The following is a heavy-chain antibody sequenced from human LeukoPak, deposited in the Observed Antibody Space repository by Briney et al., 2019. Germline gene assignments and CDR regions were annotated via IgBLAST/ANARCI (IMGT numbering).Heavy chain of an antibody. J-gene: IGHJ3*02. D-gene: IGHD3-22*01. Sequence: SETLSLTCTVSGGSISSYYWGWIRQPPGKGLECIGSMFHSGSTYYNPSLKSRVTISVDTSKNQFSLKLSSVTAADTAVYYCARANYYDTSGYSRGAFDIWGQGTMVTVSS. CDR3: ARANYYDTSGYSRGAFDI. V-gene: IGHV4-38-2*02. CDR1: GGSISSYY. CDR2: MFHSGST.